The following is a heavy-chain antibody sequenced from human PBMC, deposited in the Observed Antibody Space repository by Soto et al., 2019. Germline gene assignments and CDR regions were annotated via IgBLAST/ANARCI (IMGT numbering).Heavy chain of an antibody. CDR3: GRGPSPRAPAGGTPYYYAMDV. Sequence: ASVKVSWKASGYDFTAYDINWVRQASGKGVEWMGWMNPINGATGSARRFQGRVSMTRNTATGTAYLELTSLRSDDTAVYYCGRGPSPRAPAGGTPYYYAMDVWGQGTTVTVS. D-gene: IGHD6-13*01. CDR1: GYDFTAYD. CDR2: MNPINGAT. V-gene: IGHV1-8*02. J-gene: IGHJ6*02.